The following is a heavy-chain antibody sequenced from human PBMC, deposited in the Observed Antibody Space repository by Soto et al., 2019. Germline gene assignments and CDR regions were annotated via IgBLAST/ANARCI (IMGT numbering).Heavy chain of an antibody. J-gene: IGHJ5*02. CDR1: GATVSTTGAA. Sequence: SPSLSLTCGISGATVSTTGAAWDSVTQSPSRGLEWLGRTYHADQWNFDYSASIRVRISIVGDGAKNQVGRQLESVTADDTAIYDCVRETCCGTRWYSWFGPWGQGSLVTVAS. CDR3: VRETCCGTRWYSWFGP. V-gene: IGHV6-1*01. CDR2: TYHADQWNF. D-gene: IGHD6-13*01.